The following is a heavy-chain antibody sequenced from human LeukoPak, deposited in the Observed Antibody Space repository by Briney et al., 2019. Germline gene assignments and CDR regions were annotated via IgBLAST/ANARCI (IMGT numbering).Heavy chain of an antibody. CDR1: GGTLSSYP. D-gene: IGHD1-26*01. CDR2: IIPFVGLT. V-gene: IGHV1-69*02. CDR3: ARPRSTESGSYNWFDP. J-gene: IGHJ5*02. Sequence: SVKVSCKASGGTLSSYPISWIRQAPGQGLELMGRIIPFVGLTNYAPRFQGRVTITADKDTTTAYMEPSGLTSEDTAVYYCARPRSTESGSYNWFDPWGQGTLVTVSS.